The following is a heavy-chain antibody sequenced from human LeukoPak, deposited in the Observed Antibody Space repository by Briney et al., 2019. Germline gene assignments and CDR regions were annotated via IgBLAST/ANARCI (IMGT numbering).Heavy chain of an antibody. CDR3: ARDVSLVRGVIIRLALNY. D-gene: IGHD3-10*01. Sequence: AASVKVSCKASGGTFSRYVISWVRQTPGQGLEWMGGIIPMLGTTNYAQKFQGRVTITTDESTSTAYMELSSLRSEDTAVYYCARDVSLVRGVIIRLALNYWGQGTLVTVSS. V-gene: IGHV1-69*05. J-gene: IGHJ4*02. CDR1: GGTFSRYV. CDR2: IIPMLGTT.